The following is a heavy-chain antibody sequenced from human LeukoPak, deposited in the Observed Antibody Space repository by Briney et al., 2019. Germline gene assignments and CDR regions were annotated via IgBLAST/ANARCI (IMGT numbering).Heavy chain of an antibody. Sequence: GASVKVSCKASGGTFSSHAISWVRQAPGQGLEWMGGIIPIFGTANYAQKFQGRVTITADESTSTAYMELSSLRFEDTAVYYCARDRYDSSGYYVDYWGQGTLVTVSS. CDR1: GGTFSSHA. CDR3: ARDRYDSSGYYVDY. D-gene: IGHD3-22*01. CDR2: IIPIFGTA. J-gene: IGHJ4*02. V-gene: IGHV1-69*13.